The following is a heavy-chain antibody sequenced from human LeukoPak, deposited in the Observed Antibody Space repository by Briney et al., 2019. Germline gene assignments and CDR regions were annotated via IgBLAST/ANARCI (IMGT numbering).Heavy chain of an antibody. V-gene: IGHV4-4*07. J-gene: IGHJ3*02. CDR3: ATSYSGSYYDAFDI. CDR1: GGSISSYY. Sequence: SETLSLTCTVSGGSISSYYWNWVRQPAGKGLEWIGRIYTSGSTNYNPSLTSRITMSVDTSKNQFSLKLSSVTAADTAVYYCATSYSGSYYDAFDIWGQGTMVTVSS. D-gene: IGHD1-26*01. CDR2: IYTSGST.